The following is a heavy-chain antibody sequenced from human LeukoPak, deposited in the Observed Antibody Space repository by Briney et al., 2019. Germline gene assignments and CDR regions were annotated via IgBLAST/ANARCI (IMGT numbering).Heavy chain of an antibody. CDR1: GGTFSSYA. Sequence: SVKVSCKASGGTFSSYAISWVRQTPGQGLEWMGGVIPIFGTANYAQKFQGRVTITADESTSTAYMELSSLRSEDTAVYYCARAPHYYGSGSYYKGPVYYMDVWGKGTTVTISS. J-gene: IGHJ6*03. CDR2: VIPIFGTA. D-gene: IGHD3-10*01. V-gene: IGHV1-69*13. CDR3: ARAPHYYGSGSYYKGPVYYMDV.